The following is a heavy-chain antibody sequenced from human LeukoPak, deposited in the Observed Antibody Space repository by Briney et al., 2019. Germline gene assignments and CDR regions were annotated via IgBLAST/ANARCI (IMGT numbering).Heavy chain of an antibody. CDR2: ISAYNGNT. D-gene: IGHD6-19*01. Sequence: APVKPSYKASGYTFNNYGIRWVRQSPGQGLEWMGWISAYNGNTNYAQKLQGRVTMTTDTSTSTAYMELRSLRSDDTAVYYCAREIAVAHTSVDFDLWGQGRLVAVSS. J-gene: IGHJ4*02. CDR1: GYTFNNYG. V-gene: IGHV1-18*01. CDR3: AREIAVAHTSVDFDL.